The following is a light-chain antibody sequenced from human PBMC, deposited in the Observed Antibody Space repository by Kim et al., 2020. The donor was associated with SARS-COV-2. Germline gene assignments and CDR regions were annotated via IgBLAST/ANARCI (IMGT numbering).Light chain of an antibody. V-gene: IGLV2-14*03. CDR3: SSYTSSSTLVV. Sequence: QSVLTQPASVYGSPGQSITISCTGTSSDVGGYNYVSWYQQHPGKAPKLMIYDVSNRPSGVSNRFSGSKSGNTASLTISGLQAEDEADYYCSSYTSSSTLVVFGGGTQLTVL. CDR1: SSDVGGYNY. CDR2: DVS. J-gene: IGLJ2*01.